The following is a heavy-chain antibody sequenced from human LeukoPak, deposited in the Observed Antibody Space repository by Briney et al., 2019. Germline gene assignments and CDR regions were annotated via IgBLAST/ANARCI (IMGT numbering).Heavy chain of an antibody. CDR1: GGSISISSYY. V-gene: IGHV4-39*07. J-gene: IGHJ6*02. CDR2: INQSGST. D-gene: IGHD3-10*01. CDR3: ARGRPYYYGSGSYSPDYYYYYGMDV. Sequence: SETLSLTCTVSGGSISISSYYWGWIRQPPGKGLEWIGEINQSGSTNYNPSLKSRVTISVDTSKNQFSLKLSSVTAADTAVYYCARGRPYYYGSGSYSPDYYYYYGMDVWGQGTTVTVSS.